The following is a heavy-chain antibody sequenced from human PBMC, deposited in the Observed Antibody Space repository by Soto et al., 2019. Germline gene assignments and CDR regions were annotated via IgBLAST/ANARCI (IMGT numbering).Heavy chain of an antibody. Sequence: SETLSLTCTVSGGSISSGDYYWSWIRQPPGKGLEWIGYIYYSGSTYYNPSLKSRVTISVDTSKNQFSLKLSSVTAADTAVYYCARDLHDYGDYEAQGIFAYWGQGTLVTVSS. CDR2: IYYSGST. V-gene: IGHV4-30-4*01. D-gene: IGHD4-17*01. CDR1: GGSISSGDYY. J-gene: IGHJ4*02. CDR3: ARDLHDYGDYEAQGIFAY.